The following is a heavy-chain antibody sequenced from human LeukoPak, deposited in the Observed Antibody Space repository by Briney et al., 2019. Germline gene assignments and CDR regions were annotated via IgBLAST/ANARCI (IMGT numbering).Heavy chain of an antibody. CDR2: ISSSSSYI. CDR1: GFTFSSYS. D-gene: IGHD3-22*01. Sequence: PGRSLRLSCAPSGFTFSSYSMNWVRQAPGKGLEWVSSISSSSSYIYYADSVKGRFTISRDNAKNSLYLQMNSLRAEDTAVYYCARSLWYYYDSSGYYFFDYWGQGTLVTVSS. CDR3: ARSLWYYYDSSGYYFFDY. J-gene: IGHJ4*02. V-gene: IGHV3-21*01.